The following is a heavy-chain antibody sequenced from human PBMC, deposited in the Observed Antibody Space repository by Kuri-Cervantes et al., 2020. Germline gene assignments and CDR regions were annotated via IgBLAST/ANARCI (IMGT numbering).Heavy chain of an antibody. CDR3: AKDILHYYGMDV. V-gene: IGHV3-9*01. J-gene: IGHJ6*01. CDR2: ISWNSGSI. Sequence: GGSLRLSCTVSGGSISSYYWSWIRQPPGKGLEWVSGISWNSGSIGYADSVKGRFTISRDNAKNSLYLQMNSLRAEDTALYYCAKDILHYYGMDVWGQGTKVTVSS. CDR1: GGSISSYY.